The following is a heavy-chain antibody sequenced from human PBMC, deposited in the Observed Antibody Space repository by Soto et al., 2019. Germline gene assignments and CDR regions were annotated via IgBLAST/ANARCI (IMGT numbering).Heavy chain of an antibody. CDR2: ISGSGGST. J-gene: IGHJ3*02. V-gene: IGHV3-23*01. CDR3: AEDWAARTNAFDI. CDR1: GFTFSSYA. D-gene: IGHD3-16*01. Sequence: EVQLLESGGGLVQPGGSLRLSCAASGFTFSSYAMSWVRQAPGKGLEWVSAISGSGGSTYYTDSVKGRFTISRDNSKNTLYRQMNSLRAEDTAVYYCAEDWAARTNAFDIWGQGTMVTVSS.